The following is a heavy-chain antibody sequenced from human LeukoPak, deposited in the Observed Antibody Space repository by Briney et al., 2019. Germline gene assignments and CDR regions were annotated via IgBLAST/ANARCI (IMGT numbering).Heavy chain of an antibody. V-gene: IGHV3-23*01. J-gene: IGHJ4*02. CDR2: ISGTGDTT. CDR1: GFSFSSYA. Sequence: GGSLSLSCAASGFSFSSYAMTWVRQAPGKGLEWVSSISGTGDTTYYAGSVKGRFTVSRDNSKDPLFLQMTSLRAKDTAVYYGAKWQERWVALLGYWGQGTLVTVSS. CDR3: AKWQERWVALLGY. D-gene: IGHD4-23*01.